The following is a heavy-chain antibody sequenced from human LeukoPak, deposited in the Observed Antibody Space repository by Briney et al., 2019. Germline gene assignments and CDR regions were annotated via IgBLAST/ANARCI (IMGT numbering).Heavy chain of an antibody. D-gene: IGHD3-22*01. CDR1: GFTVSSNY. Sequence: GGSLRLSCAASGFTVSSNYMSWVRQAPGKGLEWVSVIYSGGSTYYADSVKGRFTISRDNSKNTLYLQMNSLRAEDTAVYYCAKGRIGGYFDSSGYPFDYWGQGTLVTVSS. CDR2: IYSGGST. V-gene: IGHV3-53*01. CDR3: AKGRIGGYFDSSGYPFDY. J-gene: IGHJ4*02.